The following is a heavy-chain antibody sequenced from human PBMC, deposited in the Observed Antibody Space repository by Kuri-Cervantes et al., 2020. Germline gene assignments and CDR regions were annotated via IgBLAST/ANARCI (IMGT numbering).Heavy chain of an antibody. CDR1: GFTFSDYY. J-gene: IGHJ4*02. D-gene: IGHD6-19*01. CDR2: INSDGSST. Sequence: GESLKISCAASGFTFSDYYMSWIRQAPGKGLVWVSRINSDGSSTSYADSVKGRFTISRDNAKNTLYLQMNSLRAEDTAVYYCARDLAISGWRDFGYWGQGTLVTVSS. CDR3: ARDLAISGWRDFGY. V-gene: IGHV3-74*01.